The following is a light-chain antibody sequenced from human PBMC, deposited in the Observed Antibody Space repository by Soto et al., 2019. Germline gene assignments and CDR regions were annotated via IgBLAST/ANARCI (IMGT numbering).Light chain of an antibody. Sequence: ENVLKQSPGTLSLTEGERATLSCRASQSVTSSYLAWWQQKPGQAPRLLFYGASTRATGLPARFSGTGSGTEFTLTINGLQSEESAVYYCQQYYNWPRTFGQGTRLEIK. CDR1: QSVTSSY. CDR3: QQYYNWPRT. CDR2: GAS. V-gene: IGKV3-15*01. J-gene: IGKJ5*01.